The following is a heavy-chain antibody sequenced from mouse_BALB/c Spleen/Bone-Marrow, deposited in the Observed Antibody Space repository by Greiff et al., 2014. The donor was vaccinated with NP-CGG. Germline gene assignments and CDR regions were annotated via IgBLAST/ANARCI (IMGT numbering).Heavy chain of an antibody. CDR1: GFNIKDIF. Sequence: VQLQQSGADLVKSGASVKLSCTTSGFNIKDIFMHWVKQRPEQGLDWIGRIDPASGNAKYDPKFPVKATITTDTSSSQATLQLSGLTSEDPAVYYCAHDPPFTYWGQGTLVTVSA. V-gene: IGHV14-3*02. CDR3: AHDPPFTY. J-gene: IGHJ3*01. CDR2: IDPASGNA. D-gene: IGHD2-3*01.